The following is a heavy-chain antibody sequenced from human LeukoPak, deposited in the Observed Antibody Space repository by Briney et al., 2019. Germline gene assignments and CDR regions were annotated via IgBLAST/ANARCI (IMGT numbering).Heavy chain of an antibody. CDR2: IYPGDSDT. V-gene: IGHV5-51*01. CDR3: ARLRYGDYYGLDV. Sequence: GESLKISCKGSGYSFTNYWIGWVRQMPGKGLEWMGIIYPGDSDTRYSPSFQGQVTISADKSISTAYLQCSSLKASDTAIYYCARLRYGDYYGLDVWGQGTTVIVSS. D-gene: IGHD4-17*01. CDR1: GYSFTNYW. J-gene: IGHJ6*02.